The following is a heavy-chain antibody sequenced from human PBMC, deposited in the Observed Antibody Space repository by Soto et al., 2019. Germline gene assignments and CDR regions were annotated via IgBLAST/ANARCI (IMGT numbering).Heavy chain of an antibody. CDR1: GYTFSNYG. D-gene: IGHD2-2*01. V-gene: IGHV1-18*01. CDR2: ISLYSDGT. Sequence: GASVKVSCKTSGYTFSNYGITWVRQAPGQPLEWLGWISLYSDGTNYAQKFQGRVSMATDTSTTTAYMELRSLRSDDTAVYYCARVVPGAEAWFGPWGQGTLVTVSS. J-gene: IGHJ5*02. CDR3: ARVVPGAEAWFGP.